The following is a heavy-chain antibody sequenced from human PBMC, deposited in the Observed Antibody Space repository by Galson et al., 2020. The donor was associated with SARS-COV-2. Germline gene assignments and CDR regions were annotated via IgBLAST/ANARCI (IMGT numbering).Heavy chain of an antibody. CDR1: GTSISSGSYS. D-gene: IGHD4-17*01. Sequence: SETLSLTCAVSGTSISSGSYSWNWIRQPPGKGLEWLGYIPHSGGTYYNPSLKSQVTISGDRSKNQFSLRLSSVTAADTAVYYCARLHYGEYAPEAFDIWGPGTRVTVAS. V-gene: IGHV4-30-2*01. CDR3: ARLHYGEYAPEAFDI. CDR2: IPHSGGT. J-gene: IGHJ3*02.